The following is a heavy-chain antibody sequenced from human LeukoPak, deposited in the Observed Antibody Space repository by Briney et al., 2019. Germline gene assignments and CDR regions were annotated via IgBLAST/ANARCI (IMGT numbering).Heavy chain of an antibody. CDR1: GFTFSNYD. CDR3: AREMATIRHPYYFDY. Sequence: GGSLRLSCAASGFTFSNYDMNWVRQAPGKGLEWISYITSSSSTIYYADSVKGRFTISRDNAKNSLFLQMNSLRDEDTAVYYCAREMATIRHPYYFDYWGQGTLVAVSS. V-gene: IGHV3-48*02. J-gene: IGHJ4*02. CDR2: ITSSSSTI. D-gene: IGHD5-24*01.